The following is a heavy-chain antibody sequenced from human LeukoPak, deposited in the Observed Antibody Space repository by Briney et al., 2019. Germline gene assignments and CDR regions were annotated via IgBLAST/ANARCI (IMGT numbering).Heavy chain of an antibody. J-gene: IGHJ2*01. V-gene: IGHV4-59*01. CDR1: GGSMSNYY. D-gene: IGHD3-10*01. CDR3: AREGRGNLPWYFDL. Sequence: SETLSLTCTVSGGSMSNYYWNWIRQPPGRGLEWIGYIYYSGSTNYNPSLKSRVTISVDTSKNQFSLKLSSVTAADTAVYYCAREGRGNLPWYFDLWGRGTLVTVSS. CDR2: IYYSGST.